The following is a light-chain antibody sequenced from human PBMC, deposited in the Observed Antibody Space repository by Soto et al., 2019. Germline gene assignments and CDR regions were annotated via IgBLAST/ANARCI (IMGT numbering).Light chain of an antibody. CDR1: QSVSSY. J-gene: IGKJ5*01. V-gene: IGKV3-11*01. Sequence: EIVLTQSPATLSLSPGERATLSCRASQSVSSYLAWYQQKPGQAPRVLMYDASNRATGILARFSGSGSGTDFTLTISSLEPEDFAVYYCQQRSNWPPRNTFGQGTRLEIK. CDR3: QQRSNWPPRNT. CDR2: DAS.